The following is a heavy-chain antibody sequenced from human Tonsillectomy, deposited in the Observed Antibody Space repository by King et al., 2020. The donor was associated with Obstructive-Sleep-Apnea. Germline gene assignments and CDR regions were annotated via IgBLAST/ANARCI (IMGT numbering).Heavy chain of an antibody. CDR3: ARDICSGGSCYSDDYFDY. V-gene: IGHV1-69*01. CDR1: GGTFSSYA. D-gene: IGHD2-15*01. CDR2: IIPIFGTA. Sequence: VQLVESGAEVKKPGSSVKVSCKASGGTFSSYAISWVRQAPGQGLEWMGGIIPIFGTANYAQKFQGRVTITADESTSTAYMELSSLRSEDTAVYYCARDICSGGSCYSDDYFDYWGQGTLVTVSS. J-gene: IGHJ4*02.